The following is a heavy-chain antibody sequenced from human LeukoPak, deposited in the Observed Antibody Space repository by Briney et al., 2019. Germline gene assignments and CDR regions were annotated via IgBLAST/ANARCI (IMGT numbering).Heavy chain of an antibody. D-gene: IGHD5-24*01. Sequence: SETPSLTCTVSGGSISTYYWSWIRQPPGKGLEWIGYIYYSGATNYNPSLKSRVTISVDTSKDQFSLKLSSVTAADTAVYYCARGRGRDGYNRNWFDTWGQGTLVTVSS. V-gene: IGHV4-59*01. CDR3: ARGRGRDGYNRNWFDT. J-gene: IGHJ5*02. CDR2: IYYSGAT. CDR1: GGSISTYY.